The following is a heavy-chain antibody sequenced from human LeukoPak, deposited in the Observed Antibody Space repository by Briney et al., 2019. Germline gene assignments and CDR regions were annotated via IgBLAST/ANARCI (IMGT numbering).Heavy chain of an antibody. CDR3: ASTDSSGYYKERFDY. CDR2: IIPIFGIA. J-gene: IGHJ4*02. CDR1: GGTFSSYA. Sequence: SVKVSCKASGGTFSSYAISWVRQAPGHGLEWMGRIIPIFGIANYAQKFQGRVTITADKSTSTAYMELSSLRSEDTAVYYCASTDSSGYYKERFDYWGQGTLVTVSS. V-gene: IGHV1-69*04. D-gene: IGHD3-22*01.